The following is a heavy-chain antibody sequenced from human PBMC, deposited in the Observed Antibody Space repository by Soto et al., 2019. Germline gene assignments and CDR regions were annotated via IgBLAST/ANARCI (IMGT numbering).Heavy chain of an antibody. J-gene: IGHJ4*02. D-gene: IGHD2-15*01. CDR1: GFSITTNGVG. CDR2: FYWDGDK. V-gene: IGHV2-5*02. CDR3: AHSRRRDRCSGGICYLFDY. Sequence: QITLKESGPMLVKPTQTLTLTCTASGFSITTNGVGVGWIRQPPGKALEWLTIFYWDGDKRYIPSLRNRLTITEDTSKNQVILTLTNIDPLDTGTYYSAHSRRRDRCSGGICYLFDYWGQGILVTVSS.